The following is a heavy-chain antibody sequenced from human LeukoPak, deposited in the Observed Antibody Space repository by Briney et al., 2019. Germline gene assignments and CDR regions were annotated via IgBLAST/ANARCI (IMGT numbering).Heavy chain of an antibody. Sequence: GRSLRLSCAASGFTFSSYAMHWVRQAPGKGLEWVAVISYDGSNKYYADSVKGRFTISRDNSKNTLYLQMNSLRAEDTAVYYCAREVSGWSGKSVYYFDYWGQGTLVTVSS. J-gene: IGHJ4*02. CDR1: GFTFSSYA. CDR2: ISYDGSNK. CDR3: AREVSGWSGKSVYYFDY. D-gene: IGHD6-19*01. V-gene: IGHV3-30-3*01.